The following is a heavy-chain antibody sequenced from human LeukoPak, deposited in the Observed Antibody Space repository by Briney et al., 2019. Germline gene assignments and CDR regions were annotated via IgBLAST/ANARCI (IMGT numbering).Heavy chain of an antibody. V-gene: IGHV3-15*01. D-gene: IGHD2-21*02. CDR3: TREAVTANGYFDY. CDR2: IKSKTDGGTT. J-gene: IGHJ4*02. Sequence: PGGSLRLSCAASGFTFSNAWMTWVRQAQGKGLEWVGRIKSKTDGGTTDYAAPVKGRFTISRDDSKNTLYLQMNSLKTEDTAVYYCTREAVTANGYFDYWGQGTLVTVSS. CDR1: GFTFSNAW.